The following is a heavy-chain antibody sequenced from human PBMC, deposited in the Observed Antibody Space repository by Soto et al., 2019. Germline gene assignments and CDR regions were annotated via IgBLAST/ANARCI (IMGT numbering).Heavy chain of an antibody. D-gene: IGHD6-19*01. CDR2: IYYSGST. V-gene: IGHV4-59*08. CDR1: GGSISSYY. J-gene: IGHJ4*02. Sequence: SETLSLTCTVSGGSISSYYWSWIRQPPGKGLEWIGYIYYSGSTNYNPSLKSRVTISVDTSKNQFSLKLSSVTAADTAVYYCARQKTQYSSGWYRGGFDYWGQGTLVTLSS. CDR3: ARQKTQYSSGWYRGGFDY.